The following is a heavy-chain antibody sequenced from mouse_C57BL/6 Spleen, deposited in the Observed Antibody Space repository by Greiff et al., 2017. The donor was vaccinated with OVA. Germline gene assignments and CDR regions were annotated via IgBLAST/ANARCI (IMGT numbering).Heavy chain of an antibody. D-gene: IGHD4-1*01. CDR3: ARRGLGDYAMDY. Sequence: QVQLQQSGPGLVQPSQSLSITCTVSGFSLTSYGVHWVRQSPGKGLEWLGVIWSGGSTDYNAAFISRLSTSKDNSKSQVFFKMNGLQADDTAIYYCARRGLGDYAMDYWGQGTSVTVSS. CDR2: IWSGGST. V-gene: IGHV2-2*01. CDR1: GFSLTSYG. J-gene: IGHJ4*01.